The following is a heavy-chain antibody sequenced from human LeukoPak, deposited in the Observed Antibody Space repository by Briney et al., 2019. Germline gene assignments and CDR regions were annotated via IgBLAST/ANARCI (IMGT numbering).Heavy chain of an antibody. V-gene: IGHV1-18*01. D-gene: IGHD2-8*01. CDR1: GYTFTSYG. CDR3: ATCLCISGLCYGECEYFYH. Sequence: ASVKVSCKTSGYTFTSYGIIWVRQAPGQGLEWMGWISPYNGKTNHAQRFQDRMTVTTDTSTTTAYMELRSLRADDTAVYYCATCLCISGLCYGECEYFYHWGQGTLVTVSS. J-gene: IGHJ1*01. CDR2: ISPYNGKT.